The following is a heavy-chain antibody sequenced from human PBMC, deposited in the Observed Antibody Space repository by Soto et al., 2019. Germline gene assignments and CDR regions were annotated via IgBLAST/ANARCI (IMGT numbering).Heavy chain of an antibody. CDR3: ARARYCTNGVCYTGGWFDP. CDR1: GYTFTSYG. J-gene: IGHJ5*02. CDR2: ISAYNGNT. V-gene: IGHV1-18*01. Sequence: ASVKVSCKASGYTFTSYGISWGRQAPGQGLEWMGWISAYNGNTNYAQKLQGRVTMTTDTSTSTAYMELRSLRSDDTAVYYGARARYCTNGVCYTGGWFDPWGQGTLVTVSS. D-gene: IGHD2-8*01.